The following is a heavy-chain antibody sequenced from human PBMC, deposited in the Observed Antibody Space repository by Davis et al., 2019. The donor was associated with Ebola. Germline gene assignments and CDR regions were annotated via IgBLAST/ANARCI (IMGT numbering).Heavy chain of an antibody. CDR1: GGFIGSTTYY. J-gene: IGHJ4*02. V-gene: IGHV4-39*01. Sequence: SQTLSPTCTVSGGFIGSTTYYWGCIRQPPGKGLAWIGSIHYGGSTYYTPSLKSRVIISVDTSRKQFSLNLSSVTAADTAIYYCARLSSSVAGLYWGQGILVTVSS. CDR3: ARLSSSVAGLY. D-gene: IGHD6-19*01. CDR2: IHYGGST.